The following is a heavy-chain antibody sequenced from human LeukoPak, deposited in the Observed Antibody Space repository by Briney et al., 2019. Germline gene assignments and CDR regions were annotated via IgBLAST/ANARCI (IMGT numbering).Heavy chain of an antibody. J-gene: IGHJ4*02. Sequence: SETLSLTCTVSGGSVSSGSYYWSWIRQPPGKGLEWIGYIYHSGSTYYNPSLKSRVTISVDRSKNQFSLKLSSVTAADTAVYYCAGGSYAADYWGQGTLVTVSS. CDR3: AGGSYAADY. CDR1: GGSVSSGSYY. CDR2: IYHSGST. V-gene: IGHV4-30-2*01.